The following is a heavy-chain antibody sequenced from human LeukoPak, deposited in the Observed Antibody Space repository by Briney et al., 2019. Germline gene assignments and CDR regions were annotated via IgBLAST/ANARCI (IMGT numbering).Heavy chain of an antibody. V-gene: IGHV4-34*01. J-gene: IGHJ4*02. CDR2: INHSGST. CDR3: ARGRWELRRGSKDPQFDY. Sequence: SETLSLTCTVSGGSISSYYWSWIRQPPGKGLEWIGEINHSGSTNYNPSLKSRVTISVDTSKNQFSPKLSSVTAADTAVYYCARGRWELRRGSKDPQFDYWGQGTLVTVSS. D-gene: IGHD1-26*01. CDR1: GGSISSYY.